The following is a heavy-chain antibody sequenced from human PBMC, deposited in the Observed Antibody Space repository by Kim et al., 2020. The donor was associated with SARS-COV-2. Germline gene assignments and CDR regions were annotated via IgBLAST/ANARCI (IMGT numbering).Heavy chain of an antibody. V-gene: IGHV3-48*02. CDR3: ARDYYDSSGYYSGGY. Sequence: ASVTCRVTISRDNAKSSLFLQMNSLRDEDTAVYYCARDYYDSSGYYSGGYWGQGTLVTVSS. D-gene: IGHD3-22*01. J-gene: IGHJ4*02.